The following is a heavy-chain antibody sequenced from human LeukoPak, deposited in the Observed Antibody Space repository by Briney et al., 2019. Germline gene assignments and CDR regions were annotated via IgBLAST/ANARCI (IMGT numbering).Heavy chain of an antibody. CDR1: GFTFSSYA. Sequence: GRSLRLSCAASGFTFSSYAMHWVRQAPGKGLEWVAVISYDGSNKYYADSVKGRFTISRDNSKNTLYLQMNSLRAEDTAVYYCAREGDGAAPPDGAFDIWGQGTMVTVSS. CDR2: ISYDGSNK. D-gene: IGHD6-6*01. V-gene: IGHV3-30-3*01. J-gene: IGHJ3*02. CDR3: AREGDGAAPPDGAFDI.